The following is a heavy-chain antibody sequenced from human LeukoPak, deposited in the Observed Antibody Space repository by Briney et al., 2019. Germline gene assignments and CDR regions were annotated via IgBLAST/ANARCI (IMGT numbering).Heavy chain of an antibody. CDR3: ARASNCSGGSCYSDYYYYMDV. CDR2: IIPIFGTA. CDR1: GGTFSSYA. D-gene: IGHD2-15*01. V-gene: IGHV1-69*06. Sequence: GASVKVSCKASGGTFSSYAISWVRQAPGQGLEWMGGIIPIFGTANYAQKFQGRVTITADKSTSTAYMELSSLRSEDTAVYYCARASNCSGGSCYSDYYYYMDVWGKGTTVTVSS. J-gene: IGHJ6*03.